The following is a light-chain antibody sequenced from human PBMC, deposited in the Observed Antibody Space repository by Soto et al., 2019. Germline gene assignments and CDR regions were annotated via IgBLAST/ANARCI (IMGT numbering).Light chain of an antibody. CDR3: QTWDTGIGV. V-gene: IGLV4-69*01. Sequence: QLVLTQSPSASASLGASVKLTCTPNSGHSSYAIAWHQQQPEKGPRYLMKLNSDGSHSRGDGIPDRFSGSSSGAERYLTISSLQSEDEADYYCQTWDTGIGVFGGGTKLTVL. CDR1: SGHSSYA. CDR2: LNSDGSH. J-gene: IGLJ3*02.